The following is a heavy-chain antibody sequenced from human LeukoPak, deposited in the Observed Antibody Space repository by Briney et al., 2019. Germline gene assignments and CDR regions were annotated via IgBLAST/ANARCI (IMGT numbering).Heavy chain of an antibody. Sequence: GGSLRLSCAASGFTFSSYAMSWVRQAPGKGLEWVSAISGSAISTYYADSVKGRFTISRDNSRNTLYLQMNSLRAEDTAVYYCAKSTIAARPLGYWGQGTLLTVSS. D-gene: IGHD6-6*01. CDR3: AKSTIAARPLGY. J-gene: IGHJ4*02. CDR1: GFTFSSYA. CDR2: ISGSAIST. V-gene: IGHV3-23*01.